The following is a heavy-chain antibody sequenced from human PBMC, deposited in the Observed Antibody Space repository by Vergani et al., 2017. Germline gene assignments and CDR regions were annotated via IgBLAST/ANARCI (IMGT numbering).Heavy chain of an antibody. CDR3: ARDQIVVMVAATPWYYGMDV. CDR1: GFTFSSYA. CDR2: ISYDGSNK. Sequence: QVQLVESGGGVVQPGRSLRLSCAASGFTFSSYAMHWVRQAPGKGLEWVAVISYDGSNKYYADSVKGRFTISRDNSKNTLYLQMNSLRAEDTAVYYCARDQIVVMVAATPWYYGMDVWGQGTTVTVSS. D-gene: IGHD2-15*01. V-gene: IGHV3-30*01. J-gene: IGHJ6*02.